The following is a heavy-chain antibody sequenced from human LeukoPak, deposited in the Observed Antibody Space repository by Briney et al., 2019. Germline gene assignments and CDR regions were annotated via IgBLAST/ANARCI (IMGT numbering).Heavy chain of an antibody. V-gene: IGHV3-7*05. CDR2: INGDGSEK. CDR3: ARGGFRHFDN. CDR1: GFTLSNYA. D-gene: IGHD3-10*01. J-gene: IGHJ4*02. Sequence: PGGSLRLSCAASGFTLSNYAMSWVRQAPGKGLEWVASINGDGSEKYYVDSVKGRFTISRDNAKNSLCLHMISLRAEDTAVYYCARGGFRHFDNWGQGILVTVSS.